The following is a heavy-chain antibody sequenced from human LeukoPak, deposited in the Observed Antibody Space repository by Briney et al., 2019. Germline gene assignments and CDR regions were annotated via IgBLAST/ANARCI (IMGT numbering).Heavy chain of an antibody. CDR1: GGSISTTNW. CDR2: IYHTGST. V-gene: IGHV4-4*03. J-gene: IGHJ5*02. Sequence: PETLSLTCAVSGGSISTTNWWNWVRQLPGKGLEWIGEIYHTGSTNYNPSLKSRVTISVDKSKNQFSLKLSSVTAADTAVYYCARVRTSTNLNWFDPWGQGTLVTVSS. D-gene: IGHD2-2*01. CDR3: ARVRTSTNLNWFDP.